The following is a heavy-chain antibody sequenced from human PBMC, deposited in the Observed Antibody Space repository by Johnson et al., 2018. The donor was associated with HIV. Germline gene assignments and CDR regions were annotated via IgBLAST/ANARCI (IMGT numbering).Heavy chain of an antibody. Sequence: DVQAVESGGGVVQPGGSLRLSCAASGFSFYDYAMHWVRQAPGMGLGWVSGISWYCGSIGYADSVRGRLHLSRDNAKNSLYLQMNSLRAEDTALYYCAKDIGYYDSSDYDAFDIWGQGTMVTVSS. CDR1: GFSFYDYA. D-gene: IGHD3-22*01. V-gene: IGHV3-9*01. CDR3: AKDIGYYDSSDYDAFDI. J-gene: IGHJ3*02. CDR2: ISWYCGSI.